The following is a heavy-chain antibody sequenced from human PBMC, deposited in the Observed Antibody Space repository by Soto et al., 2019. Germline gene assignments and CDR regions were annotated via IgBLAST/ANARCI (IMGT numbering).Heavy chain of an antibody. J-gene: IGHJ6*02. CDR3: AREEDTAMVTPLYYYGMDV. CDR2: ISSSSSTI. CDR1: GFTFSSYS. D-gene: IGHD5-18*01. V-gene: IGHV3-48*02. Sequence: GGSLRLSCAASGFTFSSYSMNWVRQAPGKGLEWVSYISSSSSTIYYADSVKGRFTISRDNAKNSLYLQMNSLRDEDTAVYYCAREEDTAMVTPLYYYGMDVWGQGTTVTVSS.